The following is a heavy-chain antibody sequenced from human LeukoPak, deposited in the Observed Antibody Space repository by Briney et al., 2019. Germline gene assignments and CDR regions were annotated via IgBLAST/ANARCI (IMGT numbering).Heavy chain of an antibody. CDR1: GGSFSGYY. V-gene: IGHV4-34*01. Sequence: SETLSLTCAVYGGSFSGYYWSWIRQPPGKGLEWIGEINHSGSTNYNPSLKSRVTISVDTSKNQFSLKLSSVTAADTAVYYCARGRKVRGVIGMDVWGKGTTVIVSS. CDR2: INHSGST. J-gene: IGHJ6*04. D-gene: IGHD3-10*01. CDR3: ARGRKVRGVIGMDV.